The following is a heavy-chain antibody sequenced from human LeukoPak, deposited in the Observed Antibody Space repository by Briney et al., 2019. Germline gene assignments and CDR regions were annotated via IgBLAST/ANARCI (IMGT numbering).Heavy chain of an antibody. Sequence: GGSLRLSCAASGFTFSSYSMNWVRQAPGKGLEWVSSISSSSSYIYYADSVKGRFTISRDNAKNSLYLQMNSLRAEDTAVYYCAKDCLDSLEYFQHWGQGTLVTVSS. D-gene: IGHD2-21*01. CDR2: ISSSSSYI. J-gene: IGHJ1*01. CDR3: AKDCLDSLEYFQH. CDR1: GFTFSSYS. V-gene: IGHV3-21*01.